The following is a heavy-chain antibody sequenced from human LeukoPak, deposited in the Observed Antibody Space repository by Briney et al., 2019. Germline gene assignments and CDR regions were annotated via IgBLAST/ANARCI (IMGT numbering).Heavy chain of an antibody. Sequence: ASVKVSCKASGYTFTSYDINWVRQATGQGLEWMGWINPNSGNTGYAQKCQGRVTMTRNTSISTAYMELSSLRSEDTAVYYCASSAAAGSDAFDIWGQGTMVTVSS. CDR3: ASSAAAGSDAFDI. V-gene: IGHV1-8*01. J-gene: IGHJ3*02. CDR1: GYTFTSYD. D-gene: IGHD6-13*01. CDR2: INPNSGNT.